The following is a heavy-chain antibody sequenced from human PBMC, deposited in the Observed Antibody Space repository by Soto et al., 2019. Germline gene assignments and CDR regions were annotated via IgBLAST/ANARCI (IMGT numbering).Heavy chain of an antibody. D-gene: IGHD4-17*01. V-gene: IGHV1-69*01. CDR1: GGTFSSYA. CDR3: ARDLKRIGDYVGYFDY. Sequence: QVQLVQSGAEVKKPGSSVKVSCKASGGTFSSYAISWVRQAPGQGLEWMGGIIPIFGTANYAQKFQGRVTITANESTSTAYMELSSLRSEDTAVYYCARDLKRIGDYVGYFDYWGQGTLVTVSS. CDR2: IIPIFGTA. J-gene: IGHJ4*02.